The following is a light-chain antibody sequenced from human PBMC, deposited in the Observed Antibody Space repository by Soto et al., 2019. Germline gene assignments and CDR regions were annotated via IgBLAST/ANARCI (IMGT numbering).Light chain of an antibody. CDR3: SSYAGSNNFVV. Sequence: SALTQPPSASGSPGQSVTISCTGTSSDVGGYNYVSWYQQHPGKARKLMIYEVSKRPSGVPDRFSGSKSGNTASLTVSGLQAEDEADYYCSSYAGSNNFVVFGGGTKLTVL. CDR2: EVS. CDR1: SSDVGGYNY. J-gene: IGLJ2*01. V-gene: IGLV2-8*01.